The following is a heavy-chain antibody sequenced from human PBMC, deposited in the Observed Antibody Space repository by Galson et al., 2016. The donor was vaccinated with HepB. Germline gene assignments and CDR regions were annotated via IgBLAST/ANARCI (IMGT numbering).Heavy chain of an antibody. Sequence: SLRLSCAASGFIFSDYYMSWIRRAPGKGLEWISYIAGSSSTIYQPDSVKGRFTVSRDNAKNSLFLQMDSLTADDTGVYFCARDREPETTMPIFDHWGQGVLVTASS. V-gene: IGHV3-11*01. J-gene: IGHJ4*02. CDR3: ARDREPETTMPIFDH. CDR2: IAGSSSTI. D-gene: IGHD4-17*01. CDR1: GFIFSDYY.